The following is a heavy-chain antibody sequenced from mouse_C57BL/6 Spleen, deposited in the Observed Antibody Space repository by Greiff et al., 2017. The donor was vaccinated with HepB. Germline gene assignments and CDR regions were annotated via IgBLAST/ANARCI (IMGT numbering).Heavy chain of an antibody. CDR1: GYTFTSYW. CDR3: AREGWLLSWFAD. V-gene: IGHV1-52*01. CDR2: IDPSDSET. D-gene: IGHD2-3*01. Sequence: QVQLQQPGAELVRPGSSVKLSCKASGYTFTSYWMHWVKQRPIQGLEWIGNIDPSDSETHYNQKFKDKATLTVDKSSSTAYMQLSSLTSEDSAVYYCAREGWLLSWFADWGQGTLVTVSA. J-gene: IGHJ3*01.